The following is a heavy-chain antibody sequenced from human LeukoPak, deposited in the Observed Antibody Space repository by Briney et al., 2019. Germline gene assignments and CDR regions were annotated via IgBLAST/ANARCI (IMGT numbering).Heavy chain of an antibody. J-gene: IGHJ4*02. Sequence: SETLSLTCAVYGGSFSGYYWSWIRQPPGKGLEWNGEINHSGSTNYNPSLKSRVTISVDTSKNQFSLKLSSVTAADTAVYYCAYRWIQLSHFDYWGQGTLVTVSS. V-gene: IGHV4-34*01. CDR1: GGSFSGYY. CDR2: INHSGST. D-gene: IGHD5-18*01. CDR3: AYRWIQLSHFDY.